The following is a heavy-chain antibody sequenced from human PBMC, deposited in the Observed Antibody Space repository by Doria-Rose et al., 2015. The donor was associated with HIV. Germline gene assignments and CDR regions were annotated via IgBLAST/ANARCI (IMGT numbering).Heavy chain of an antibody. J-gene: IGHJ4*02. CDR2: IFSDDER. CDR3: ARIKSSRWYHKYYFDF. D-gene: IGHD6-13*01. CDR1: GVSLSSPGMG. V-gene: IGHV2-26*01. Sequence: QVQLVQSGPVLVKPTETLTLTCTVSGVSLSSPGMGVSWIRQPPGKALEWLANIFSDDERSYKTSLMSRLTIPRGTSKSQVVLTMTDMDPVDTATYYCARIKSSRWYHKYYFDFWGQGTLVIVSA.